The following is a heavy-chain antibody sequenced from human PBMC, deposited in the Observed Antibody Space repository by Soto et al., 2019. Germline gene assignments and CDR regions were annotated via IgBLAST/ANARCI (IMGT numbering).Heavy chain of an antibody. J-gene: IGHJ6*02. CDR1: GYTFTSYG. V-gene: IGHV1-18*04. Sequence: VASVKVSCKASGYTFTSYGISWVRQAPGQGLEWMGWISAYNGNTNYAQKLQGRVTMTTDTSTSTAYMELRSLRSDDTAVYYCARDLSSSWYRNYYYGMDVWGQGTTVTVSS. D-gene: IGHD6-13*01. CDR2: ISAYNGNT. CDR3: ARDLSSSWYRNYYYGMDV.